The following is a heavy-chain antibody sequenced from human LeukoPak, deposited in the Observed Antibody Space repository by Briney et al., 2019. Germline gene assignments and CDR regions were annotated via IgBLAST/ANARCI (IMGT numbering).Heavy chain of an antibody. CDR3: ARDRELGS. D-gene: IGHD3-16*01. V-gene: IGHV4-59*01. CDR2: IYNSGST. CDR1: GGSIGIYY. J-gene: IGHJ5*02. Sequence: SETLSLTCIVSGGSIGIYYWNWIRQPPGKGLEWIGYIYNSGSTDYSPSLKRRVTMSADTSKNQFSLKLTSVTAADTAVYYCARDRELGSWGQGILVTVSS.